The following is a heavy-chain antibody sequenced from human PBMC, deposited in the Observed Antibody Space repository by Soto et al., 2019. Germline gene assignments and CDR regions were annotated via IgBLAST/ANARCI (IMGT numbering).Heavy chain of an antibody. Sequence: GGSLRLSCAAPGFTFSSYWMHWFRQAPGKGVVWVSRINSDGSSTSYADSVKGRFTISRDNAKNTLYLQMNSLRAEDTAVYHCARVPYCSSTSCYSYFDYWGQGTPVTVSS. V-gene: IGHV3-74*01. D-gene: IGHD2-2*02. CDR2: INSDGSST. CDR3: ARVPYCSSTSCYSYFDY. J-gene: IGHJ4*02. CDR1: GFTFSSYW.